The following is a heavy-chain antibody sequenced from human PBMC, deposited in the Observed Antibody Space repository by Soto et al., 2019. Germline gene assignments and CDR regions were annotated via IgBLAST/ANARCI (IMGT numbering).Heavy chain of an antibody. CDR3: ARHSSDYVWGSYRYAAEYFQH. V-gene: IGHV5-10-1*01. Sequence: PGESLKISCNGSGYSFTSYWISWVRQMPGKGLEWMGRIDPSDSYTNYSPSFQGHVTISADKSISTAYLQWSSLKASDTAMYYCARHSSDYVWGSYRYAAEYFQHWGQGTLVTVSS. J-gene: IGHJ1*01. CDR1: GYSFTSYW. D-gene: IGHD3-16*02. CDR2: IDPSDSYT.